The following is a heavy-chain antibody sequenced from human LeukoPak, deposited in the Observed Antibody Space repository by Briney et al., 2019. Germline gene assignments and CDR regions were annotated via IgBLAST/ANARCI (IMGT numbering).Heavy chain of an antibody. CDR1: GGSISSSSYY. Sequence: PSETLSLTCTVSGGSISSSSYYWSWIRQPPGKGLEWIGYIYYSGSTNYSPSLKSRVTISVDTSKNQFSLKLSSVTAADTAVYYCARSRASQRGEYYFDYWGQGTLVTVSS. CDR2: IYYSGST. D-gene: IGHD3-16*01. CDR3: ARSRASQRGEYYFDY. J-gene: IGHJ4*02. V-gene: IGHV4-61*01.